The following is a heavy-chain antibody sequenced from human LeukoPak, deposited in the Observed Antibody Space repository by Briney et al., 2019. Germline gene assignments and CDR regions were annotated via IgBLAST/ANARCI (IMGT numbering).Heavy chain of an antibody. CDR1: DASIRGHY. CDR3: ALERRGWVYYFDY. CDR2: IYTSGST. D-gene: IGHD1-1*01. V-gene: IGHV4-4*08. J-gene: IGHJ4*02. Sequence: SETLSLTCTVSDASIRGHYWSWFRQSPGKGLDWIGRIYTSGSTNYNPSLKSRVTISVDTSKNQFSLKLSSVTAADTAVYYCALERRGWVYYFDYWGQGTLVTVSS.